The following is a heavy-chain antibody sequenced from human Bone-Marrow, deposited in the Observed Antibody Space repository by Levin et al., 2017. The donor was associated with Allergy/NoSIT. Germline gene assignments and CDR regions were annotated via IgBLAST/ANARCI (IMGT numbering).Heavy chain of an antibody. V-gene: IGHV3-30*04. Sequence: GESLKISCAASGFTFSSYAMHWVRQAPGKGLEWVAVISYDGSNKYYADSVKGRFTISRDNSKNTLYLQMNSLRAEDTAVYYCARDEVAARRWTNYYYGMDVWGQGTTVTVSS. D-gene: IGHD6-6*01. CDR3: ARDEVAARRWTNYYYGMDV. CDR2: ISYDGSNK. J-gene: IGHJ6*02. CDR1: GFTFSSYA.